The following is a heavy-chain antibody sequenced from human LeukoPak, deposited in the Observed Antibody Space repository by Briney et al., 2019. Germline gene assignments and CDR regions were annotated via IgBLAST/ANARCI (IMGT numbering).Heavy chain of an antibody. V-gene: IGHV3-23*01. CDR3: AKGGQSLGPSFFDY. Sequence: HPGGPLRLSCAASGFTFTSFAMSWVRQAPAKGLQWVSAISDSGVDIYYADSVKGRFTISRDNSENTLYLQMNSLRAEDTAIYYCAKGGQSLGPSFFDYWGQGVLVTVSS. CDR2: ISDSGVDI. J-gene: IGHJ4*02. CDR1: GFTFTSFA. D-gene: IGHD6-19*01.